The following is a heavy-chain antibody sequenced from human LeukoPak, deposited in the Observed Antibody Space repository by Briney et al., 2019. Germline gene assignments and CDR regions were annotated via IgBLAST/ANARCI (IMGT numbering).Heavy chain of an antibody. CDR1: GYTFTSYA. CDR2: INAGNGNT. Sequence: ASVTVSCKASGYTFTSYAMHWVRQAPGQRLEWMGWINAGNGNTKYSQKFQGRVTITRDTSASTAYMELSSLRSEDTAVYYCAREGRSFYDFWSGNNWFDPWGQGTLVTVSS. D-gene: IGHD3-3*01. V-gene: IGHV1-3*01. J-gene: IGHJ5*02. CDR3: AREGRSFYDFWSGNNWFDP.